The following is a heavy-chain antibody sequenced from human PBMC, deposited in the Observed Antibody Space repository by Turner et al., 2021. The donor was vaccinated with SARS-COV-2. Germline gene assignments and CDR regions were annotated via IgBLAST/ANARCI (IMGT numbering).Heavy chain of an antibody. V-gene: IGHV1-2*02. J-gene: IGHJ5*02. CDR1: GYTFTGYY. CDR2: INPNSGGT. D-gene: IGHD5-18*01. Sequence: QVQLVQSGAAVKKPGASVKVSCKASGYTFTGYYMHWVRQAPGQGLEWMGWINPNSGGTIYAQKFQGRVTMTRDTSVSTAYMELSRLRSDDTAVYYCARQATAMFTGPRPATAAGFDPWGQGTLVTVSS. CDR3: ARQATAMFTGPRPATAAGFDP.